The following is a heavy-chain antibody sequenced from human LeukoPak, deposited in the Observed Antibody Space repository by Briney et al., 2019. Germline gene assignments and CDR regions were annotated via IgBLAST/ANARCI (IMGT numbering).Heavy chain of an antibody. J-gene: IGHJ6*02. CDR1: GGSISSSSYY. CDR3: ASISATVHYYGMDV. V-gene: IGHV4-39*07. D-gene: IGHD4-17*01. CDR2: INYSGST. Sequence: PSETLSLTCTVSGGSISSSSYYWGWIRQPPGKGLEWIGSINYSGSTYYNPSLKSRVTISVDTSKNQFSLKLSSVTAADTAVYYCASISATVHYYGMDVWGQGTTVTVSS.